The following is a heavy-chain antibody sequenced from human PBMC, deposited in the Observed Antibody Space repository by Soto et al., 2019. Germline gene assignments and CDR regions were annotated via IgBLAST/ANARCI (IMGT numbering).Heavy chain of an antibody. CDR3: ASSHFGELPYYFDY. Sequence: SETLSLTCTVSGGSISSYYWSWIRQPPGKGLEWIGYIYYSGSTNYNPSLKSRVTISVDTSKNQFSLKLSSVTAADTAVYYCASSHFGELPYYFDYWGQGTLVTVSS. J-gene: IGHJ4*02. CDR1: GGSISSYY. D-gene: IGHD3-10*01. V-gene: IGHV4-59*01. CDR2: IYYSGST.